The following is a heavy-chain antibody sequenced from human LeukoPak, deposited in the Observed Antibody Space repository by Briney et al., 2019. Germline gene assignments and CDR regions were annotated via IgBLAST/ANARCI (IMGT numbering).Heavy chain of an antibody. Sequence: SETLSLTCTVSGGSISSYYWSWIRQPPGKGLEWIGYIYYSGSTNYNSSLKSRVTISVDTSKNQFSLKLSSVTAADTAVYYCARVYGDPTYYYYYGMDVWGQGTTVTVSS. CDR1: GGSISSYY. CDR2: IYYSGST. J-gene: IGHJ6*02. CDR3: ARVYGDPTYYYYYGMDV. V-gene: IGHV4-59*01. D-gene: IGHD4-17*01.